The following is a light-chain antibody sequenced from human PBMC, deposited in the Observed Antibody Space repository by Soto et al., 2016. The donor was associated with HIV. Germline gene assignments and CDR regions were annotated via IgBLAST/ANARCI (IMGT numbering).Light chain of an antibody. CDR2: GND. CDR1: SSNIGAGYD. V-gene: IGLV1-40*01. CDR3: QSFDSTLSGYV. Sequence: QSVLTQPPSVSGAPGQRVTISCTGSSSNIGAGYDVNWYQQLPGTTPKLLISGNDNRPSGVPDRFAGSKSGTSASLAITGLQAEDEAEYYCQSFDSTLSGYVFGTGTKVTVL. J-gene: IGLJ1*01.